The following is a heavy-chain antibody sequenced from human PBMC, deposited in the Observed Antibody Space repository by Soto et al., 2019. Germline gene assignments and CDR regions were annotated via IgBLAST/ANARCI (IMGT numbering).Heavy chain of an antibody. CDR2: ISGSGGST. CDR1: GFTFSSYA. Sequence: EVQLLESGGGLVQPGGSLRLSCAASGFTFSSYAMSWVRQAPGKGLEWVSAISGSGGSTYYADSVKGRFTISRDKSKNTLYLQMNSLRAEDTAVYYCARNPLSGSSTSKFYGMDVWGQGTTVTVSS. V-gene: IGHV3-23*01. J-gene: IGHJ6*02. CDR3: ARNPLSGSSTSKFYGMDV. D-gene: IGHD2-2*01.